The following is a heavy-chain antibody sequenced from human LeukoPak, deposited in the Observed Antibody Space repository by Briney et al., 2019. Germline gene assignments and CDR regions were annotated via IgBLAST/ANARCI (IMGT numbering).Heavy chain of an antibody. CDR1: GGSISSDDYY. V-gene: IGHV4-31*03. CDR2: ISYSRNT. CDR3: ARRYGSRSPDAFDI. J-gene: IGHJ3*02. Sequence: SETLSLTCTVSGGSISSDDYYWTWIRQLPGEGLEWIGYISYSRNTYYNPSLKSRVTVSVDTSKSQFSLNLSSVTAADSAVYYCARRYGSRSPDAFDIWGQGTMVAVSS. D-gene: IGHD3-10*01.